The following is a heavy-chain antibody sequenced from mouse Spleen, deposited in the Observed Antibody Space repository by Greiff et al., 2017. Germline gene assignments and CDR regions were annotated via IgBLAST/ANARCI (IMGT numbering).Heavy chain of an antibody. CDR1: GFNIKNTY. J-gene: IGHJ1*01. CDR2: IDPANGNT. Sequence: EVQLVESVAELVRPGASVKLSCTASGFNIKNTYMHWVKQRPEQGLEWIGRIDPANGNTKYAPKFQGKATITADTSSNTAYLQLSSLTSEDAAIYYCARSHGSRHWYFDVWGAGTTVTVSS. CDR3: ARSHGSRHWYFDV. D-gene: IGHD1-1*01. V-gene: IGHV14-3*01.